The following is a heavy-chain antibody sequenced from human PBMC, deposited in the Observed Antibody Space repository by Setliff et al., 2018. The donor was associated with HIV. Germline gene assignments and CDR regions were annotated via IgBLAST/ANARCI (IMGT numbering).Heavy chain of an antibody. CDR1: GGSFSNYS. J-gene: IGHJ6*03. D-gene: IGHD2-8*01. CDR2: IYQTGST. V-gene: IGHV4-4*09. CDR3: ARCMFSLRSRHIIYYMDV. Sequence: PSETLSLTCTVTGGSFSNYSWSWIRQPPGKGLGWIGYIYQTGSTNYSPSLQSRVTMSVETSKNQFSLKLSSVTAADTAVYYCARCMFSLRSRHIIYYMDVWGKGTTVTVSS.